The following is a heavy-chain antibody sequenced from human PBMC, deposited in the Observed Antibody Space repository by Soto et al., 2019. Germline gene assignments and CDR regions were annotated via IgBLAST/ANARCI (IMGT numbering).Heavy chain of an antibody. CDR3: ATSYGNAWYTY. D-gene: IGHD3-10*01. V-gene: IGHV4-31*03. CDR2: IYYSGST. CDR1: GGSISSGGYY. J-gene: IGHJ1*01. Sequence: SETLSLTCTVSGGSISSGGYYWSWIRQHPGKGLEWIGYIYYSGSTYYNPSLKSRVTMSVDTSKNQFSLKLTSVTAADTAVYYCATSYGNAWYTYWGQGTQVTVSS.